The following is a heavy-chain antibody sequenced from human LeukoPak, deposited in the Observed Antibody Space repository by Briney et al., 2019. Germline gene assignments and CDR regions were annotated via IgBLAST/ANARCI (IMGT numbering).Heavy chain of an antibody. CDR3: AKSYGSGSYYIDY. J-gene: IGHJ4*02. D-gene: IGHD3-10*01. CDR1: GFTFSNYA. V-gene: IGHV3-30*14. Sequence: PGGSLRLSCAAPGFTFSNYALHWVRQAPGKGLEWVTVILHDGSNKYADSVKGRFTISRDNSKNTLYLQMNSLRAEDTAVYYCAKSYGSGSYYIDYWGQGTLVTVSS. CDR2: ILHDGSNK.